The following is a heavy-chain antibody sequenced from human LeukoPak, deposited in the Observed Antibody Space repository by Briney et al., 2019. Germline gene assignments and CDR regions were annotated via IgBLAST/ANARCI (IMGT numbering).Heavy chain of an antibody. CDR3: ARDQCSGGSCYRSPTGFDY. CDR2: ISYDGSNK. Sequence: GRSLRLSCAASGFTFSSYAMHWVRQAPGKGLEWVAVISYDGSNKYYADSVKGRFTISRDNSKNTLYLQMNSLRAEDTAVYYCARDQCSGGSCYRSPTGFDYWGQGTLVTVSS. V-gene: IGHV3-30-3*01. CDR1: GFTFSSYA. J-gene: IGHJ4*02. D-gene: IGHD2-15*01.